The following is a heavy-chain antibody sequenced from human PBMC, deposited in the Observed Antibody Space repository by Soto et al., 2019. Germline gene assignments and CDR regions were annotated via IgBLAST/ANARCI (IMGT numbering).Heavy chain of an antibody. Sequence: GGSLRLSCAASGFTFSSYGMHWVRQAPGKGLEWVAVISYDGSNKYYADSVKGRFTISRDNSKNTLYLQMNSLRAEDTAVYYCAKVGSEWELLPSIYYYGMDVWGQGTTVTVSS. CDR1: GFTFSSYG. CDR3: AKVGSEWELLPSIYYYGMDV. J-gene: IGHJ6*02. V-gene: IGHV3-30*18. CDR2: ISYDGSNK. D-gene: IGHD1-26*01.